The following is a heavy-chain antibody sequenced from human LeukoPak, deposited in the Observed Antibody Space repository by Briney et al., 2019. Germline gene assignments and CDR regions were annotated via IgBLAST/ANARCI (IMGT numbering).Heavy chain of an antibody. J-gene: IGHJ4*02. CDR1: EYSFATYW. Sequence: GESLKISCQGSEYSFATYWIARLRQMPGKGLECMGIIYPDDSDTRYSPSFQGQVTISADKSISTAYLQWSSLKASDTAMYYCARQLNYYDSRGPVDYWGQGTLVTVSS. D-gene: IGHD3-22*01. CDR3: ARQLNYYDSRGPVDY. CDR2: IYPDDSDT. V-gene: IGHV5-51*01.